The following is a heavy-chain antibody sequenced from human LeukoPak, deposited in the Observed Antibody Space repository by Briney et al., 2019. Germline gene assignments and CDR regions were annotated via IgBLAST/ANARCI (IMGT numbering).Heavy chain of an antibody. V-gene: IGHV4-30-4*08. CDR2: IYYSGST. CDR3: TRGPDYGDYFDY. J-gene: IGHJ4*02. Sequence: PSETLSLTCTVSGGSISSGDYYWSWIRQPPGKGLEWIGYIYYSGSTYYNPSLKSRVTISVDTSKNQFSLKLSSVTAADTAVYYCTRGPDYGDYFDYWGQGTLVTVSS. D-gene: IGHD4-17*01. CDR1: GGSISSGDYY.